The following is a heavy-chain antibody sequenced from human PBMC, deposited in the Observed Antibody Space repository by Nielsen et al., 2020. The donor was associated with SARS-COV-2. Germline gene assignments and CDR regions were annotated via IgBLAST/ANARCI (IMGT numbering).Heavy chain of an antibody. V-gene: IGHV5-51*01. Sequence: GGSLRLSCKGSGYSFTSYWIGWVRQMPGKGLEWMGIIYPGDSDTRYSPSFQGQVTISADKSISTAYLQWSSLKASDTAMYYCARPIAVAYDAFDIWGQGTMVTVSS. CDR2: IYPGDSDT. D-gene: IGHD6-19*01. CDR1: GYSFTSYW. CDR3: ARPIAVAYDAFDI. J-gene: IGHJ3*02.